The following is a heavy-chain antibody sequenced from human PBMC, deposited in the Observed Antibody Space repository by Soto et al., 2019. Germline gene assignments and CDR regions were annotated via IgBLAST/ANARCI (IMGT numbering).Heavy chain of an antibody. J-gene: IGHJ6*01. D-gene: IGHD3-3*01. CDR2: IHYSGST. CDR3: ASVPVMRFLACNYGMDV. Sequence: SETMCLTCTVSDGYIISYDWSWIRQTPGKGLEWIGYIHYSGSTNYNPSLKSRVTISADTSKNQFSLKLSSVTAADTAVYYCASVPVMRFLACNYGMDVWGQGTTVTVSS. CDR1: DGYIISYD. V-gene: IGHV4-59*01.